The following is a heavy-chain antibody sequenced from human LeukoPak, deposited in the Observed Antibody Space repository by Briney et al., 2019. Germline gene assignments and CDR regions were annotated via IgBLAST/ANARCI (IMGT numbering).Heavy chain of an antibody. Sequence: TSETLSLTCTVSGYSISSGYYWVWIRQPPGKGLEWIGSIYRSGSTNYNPSLKSRVTISVDTSKNHFSLKLTSVTAADTAVYYCARIATAGIYYMDVWGKGTTVTVSS. J-gene: IGHJ6*03. CDR1: GYSISSGYY. D-gene: IGHD6-13*01. CDR3: ARIATAGIYYMDV. V-gene: IGHV4-38-2*02. CDR2: IYRSGST.